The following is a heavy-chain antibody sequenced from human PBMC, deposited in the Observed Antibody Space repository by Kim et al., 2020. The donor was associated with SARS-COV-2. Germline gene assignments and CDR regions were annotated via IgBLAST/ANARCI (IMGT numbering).Heavy chain of an antibody. D-gene: IGHD1-26*01. V-gene: IGHV3-9*02. CDR3: TKDLRPGGADV. Sequence: GGSLRLSCEVSGTTSREYGMHWVRQAPGKGLEWVSGIIWNTGRVGYADSVKGRFTISRNNAKNSLYLQMNSLRAEDTAFYYCTKDLRPGGADVWGPGTTVTVSS. CDR2: IIWNTGRV. CDR1: GTTSREYG. J-gene: IGHJ6*02.